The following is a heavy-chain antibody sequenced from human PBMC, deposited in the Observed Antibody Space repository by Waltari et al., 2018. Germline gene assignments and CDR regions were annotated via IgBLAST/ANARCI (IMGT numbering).Heavy chain of an antibody. CDR2: INHNSGGT. CDR1: GYTFTGYY. CDR3: ARVRLPYYDTPGEAFDI. J-gene: IGHJ3*02. D-gene: IGHD3-22*01. Sequence: QVQLVQSGAEVKKPGASVKVSCKASGYTFTGYYMHWVRQAPGQGLEWMGRINHNSGGTNYAQKFQGRVTMTRDTSISTAYMELSRLRSDETAVYYCARVRLPYYDTPGEAFDIWGQGTMVTVSS. V-gene: IGHV1-2*06.